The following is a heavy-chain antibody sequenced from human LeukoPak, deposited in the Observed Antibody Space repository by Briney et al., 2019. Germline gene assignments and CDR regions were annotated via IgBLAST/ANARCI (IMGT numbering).Heavy chain of an antibody. CDR3: ARGPDNYFDY. CDR1: GGTLSSYA. V-gene: IGHV1-69*04. CDR2: IIPILGIA. D-gene: IGHD3-9*01. J-gene: IGHJ4*02. Sequence: SVKVSCKASGGTLSSYAISWVRQAPGQGLEWMGRIIPILGIANYAQKFPGRVTITADKSTSTAYMELSSLRSEDTAVYYCARGPDNYFDYWGQGTLVTVSS.